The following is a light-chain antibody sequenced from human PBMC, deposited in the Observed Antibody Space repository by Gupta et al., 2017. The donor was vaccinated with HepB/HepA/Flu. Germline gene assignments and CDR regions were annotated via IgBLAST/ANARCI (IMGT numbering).Light chain of an antibody. V-gene: IGKV3-15*01. Sequence: ILLTQSPGPLSMSPGERATLSCWASQNVYTNLAWYQQKPGQAPRLLIYGASTRATGIPARFSGSGSGTEFTLTITSLQSEDFAVYFCQQYKNWPATFGQGTKVEIK. CDR3: QQYKNWPAT. CDR1: QNVYTN. J-gene: IGKJ1*01. CDR2: GAS.